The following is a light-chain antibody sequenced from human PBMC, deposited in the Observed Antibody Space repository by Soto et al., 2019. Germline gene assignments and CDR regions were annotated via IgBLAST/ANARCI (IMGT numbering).Light chain of an antibody. V-gene: IGKV3-11*01. J-gene: IGKJ2*01. CDR1: QSVSSY. CDR2: DAS. Sequence: EIVLTQSPATLSLSPGARATLSCRASQSVSSYLAWYQQKPGQAPRLLIYDASNRATGIPARFSGSGSGTAFTLPISSLEPEDFAVYYCQQRSTWPYTFGQGTKLEIK. CDR3: QQRSTWPYT.